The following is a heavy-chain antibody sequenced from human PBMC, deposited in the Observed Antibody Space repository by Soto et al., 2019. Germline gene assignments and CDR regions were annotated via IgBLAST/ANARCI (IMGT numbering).Heavy chain of an antibody. J-gene: IGHJ4*02. D-gene: IGHD2-8*01. CDR2: IYYGGSA. CDR3: ARGGHCTNGVCSALDY. V-gene: IGHV4-59*08. Sequence: SETLSLTCTVSGGSISTYYWNWIRQPPGKGLEWIGYIYYGGSANYNPSLKSRVTISADTSKKQFSLKLSSVTAADTAVYYCARGGHCTNGVCSALDYWGQGTLVTVSS. CDR1: GGSISTYY.